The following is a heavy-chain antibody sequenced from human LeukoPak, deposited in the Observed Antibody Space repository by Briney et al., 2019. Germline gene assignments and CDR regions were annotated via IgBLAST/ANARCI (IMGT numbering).Heavy chain of an antibody. V-gene: IGHV4-30-2*01. CDR1: GGSISSGGYY. J-gene: IGHJ3*02. D-gene: IGHD2-21*01. CDR3: ARGSIVVVGAFDI. Sequence: PSETLSLTCTVSGGSISSGGYYWSWIRQPPGKGLEWIGYIYHSGSTYYNPSLKSRVTISVDRSKNQFSLKLSSVTAADTAVYYCARGSIVVVGAFDIWGQGTMVTVSS. CDR2: IYHSGST.